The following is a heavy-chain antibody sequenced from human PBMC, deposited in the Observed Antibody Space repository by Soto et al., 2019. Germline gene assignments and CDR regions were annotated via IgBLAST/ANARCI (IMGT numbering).Heavy chain of an antibody. CDR2: INPSGDTT. CDR3: ATDPRSLYYYDSSGYS. D-gene: IGHD3-22*01. Sequence: GASVKVSCKAAGYTFNAYSVHWVRQAPGQRLEWMGMINPSGDTTTYAQNFQGRVTMTRDTSTTTVYMELSGLRSEDTAVYYCATDPRSLYYYDSSGYSWGQGTLVTVSS. V-gene: IGHV1-46*02. J-gene: IGHJ5*02. CDR1: GYTFNAYS.